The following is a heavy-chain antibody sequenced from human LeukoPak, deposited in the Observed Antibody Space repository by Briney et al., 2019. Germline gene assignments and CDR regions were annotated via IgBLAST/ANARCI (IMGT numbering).Heavy chain of an antibody. CDR1: GGTFSSYA. J-gene: IGHJ4*02. D-gene: IGHD6-13*01. CDR2: IIPIFGTA. Sequence: SVKVSCKASGGTFSSYAISWVRQAPGQGLEWMGGIIPIFGTANYAQKFQGRVTITADESTSTAYMELSSLRSEDTAVYYCARDFSSGPRSSSWYYFDYWGQGTLVTVSS. CDR3: ARDFSSGPRSSSWYYFDY. V-gene: IGHV1-69*13.